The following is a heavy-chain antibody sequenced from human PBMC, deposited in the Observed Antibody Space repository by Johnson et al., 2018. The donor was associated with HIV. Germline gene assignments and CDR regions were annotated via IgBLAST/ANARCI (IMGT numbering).Heavy chain of an antibody. CDR1: GFTVSSNY. Sequence: QVQLVESGGGLIQPGGSLRLSCAASGFTVSSNYISWVRQAPGTGLEWVAVIWYDGGNKYYADSVQGRFPISRDNSKNTLYLQMNSLRAEDTAVYYCAKELALYSSGYGGDAFDIWGQGTMVTVSS. CDR3: AKELALYSSGYGGDAFDI. D-gene: IGHD6-19*01. CDR2: IWYDGGNK. J-gene: IGHJ3*02. V-gene: IGHV3-33*06.